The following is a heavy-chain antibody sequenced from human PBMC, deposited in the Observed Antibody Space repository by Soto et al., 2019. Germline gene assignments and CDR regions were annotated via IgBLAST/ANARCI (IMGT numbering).Heavy chain of an antibody. D-gene: IGHD2-15*01. CDR3: ARDLNRGGTRKNCFDP. V-gene: IGHV1-69*13. CDR2: IIPIFGTA. J-gene: IGHJ5*02. CDR1: GGTFSSYA. Sequence: ASVKVSCKASGGTFSSYAISWVRQAPGQGLEWMGGIIPIFGTANYAQKFQGRVTITADESTSTAYMELSSLRSEDTAVYYCARDLNRGGTRKNCFDPWGQGTLVTVST.